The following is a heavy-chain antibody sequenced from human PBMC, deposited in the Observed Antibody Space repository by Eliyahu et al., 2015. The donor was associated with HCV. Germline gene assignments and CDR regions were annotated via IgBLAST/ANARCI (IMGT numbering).Heavy chain of an antibody. D-gene: IGHD4-23*01. CDR3: ARCTPVGAFDI. Sequence: QVQLQESGPGLVKPSQTCPSPALSLVAPSAGVVTNWAGXRQHPGKGLEWIGYIYYSGSTYYNPSLKSRVTISVDTSKNQFSLKLSSVTAADTAVYYCARCTPVGAFDIWGQGTMVTVSS. V-gene: IGHV4-31*03. CDR2: IYYSGST. CDR1: VAPSAGVVT. J-gene: IGHJ3*02.